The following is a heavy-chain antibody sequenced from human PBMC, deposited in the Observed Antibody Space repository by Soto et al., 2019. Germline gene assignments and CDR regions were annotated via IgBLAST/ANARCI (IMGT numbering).Heavy chain of an antibody. J-gene: IGHJ6*03. D-gene: IGHD3-10*01. CDR1: GFTFSSYG. CDR3: ARGKNGSGSYYNGHYYMDV. V-gene: IGHV3-33*01. CDR2: IWYDGSNK. Sequence: GGSLRLSCAASGFTFSSYGMHWVRQAPGKGLEWVAVIWYDGSNKYYADSVKGRFTISRDNSKNTLYLQMNSLRAEDTAVYYCARGKNGSGSYYNGHYYMDVWGKGTTVTVSS.